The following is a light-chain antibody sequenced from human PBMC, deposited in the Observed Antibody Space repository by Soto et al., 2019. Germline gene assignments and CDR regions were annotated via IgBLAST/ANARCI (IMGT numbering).Light chain of an antibody. CDR2: EVS. J-gene: IGLJ1*01. CDR1: SSDVGGSNY. V-gene: IGLV2-14*01. CDR3: RSYTSSSTYV. Sequence: QSALTQPASVSGSPGQTITITCTGTSSDVGGSNYLSWYQKHPGKAPKLMIYEVSKRPSGVSNRFSGSTSGNTASLTISWLQAEDEADYYCRSYTSSSTYVFGPGTKVTVL.